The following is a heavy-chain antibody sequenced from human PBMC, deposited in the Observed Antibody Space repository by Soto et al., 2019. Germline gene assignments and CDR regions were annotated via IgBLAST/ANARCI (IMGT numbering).Heavy chain of an antibody. V-gene: IGHV4-59*01. CDR3: ARDRAGRWLQFDY. D-gene: IGHD3-10*01. Sequence: SETLSLTCTVSGGSISSYYWSWIRQPPGKGLEWIGYIYYSGSTNYNPSLKSRVTISGDTSKNQFSLKLSSVTASYTAVYYRARDRAGRWLQFDYWGQGTLVTVSS. J-gene: IGHJ4*02. CDR2: IYYSGST. CDR1: GGSISSYY.